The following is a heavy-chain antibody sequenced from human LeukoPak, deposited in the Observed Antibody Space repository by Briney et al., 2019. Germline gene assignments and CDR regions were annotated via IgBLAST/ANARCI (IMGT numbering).Heavy chain of an antibody. CDR2: ISYDGSNK. CDR1: GCTFSSYA. Sequence: PGGSLRLSCAASGCTFSSYAMHWVRQAPGKGLEWVAVISYDGSNKYYADSVKGRFTISRDNSKNTLYLQMNSLRAEDTAVYYCARALGVDWFDPWGQGTLVTVSS. V-gene: IGHV3-30*04. J-gene: IGHJ5*02. CDR3: ARALGVDWFDP. D-gene: IGHD3-10*01.